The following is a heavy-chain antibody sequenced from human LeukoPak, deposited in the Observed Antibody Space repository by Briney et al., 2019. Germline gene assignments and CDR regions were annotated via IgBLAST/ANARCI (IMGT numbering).Heavy chain of an antibody. CDR3: AREGYSYGLGSYGMDV. Sequence: GGSLRLSCAASGFTFDDYAMHWVRQAPGKGLEWVAVISYDGSNKYYADSVKGRFTISRDNSKNTLYLQMNSLRAEDTAVYYCAREGYSYGLGSYGMDVWGQGTTVTVSS. CDR2: ISYDGSNK. D-gene: IGHD5-18*01. V-gene: IGHV3-30-3*01. CDR1: GFTFDDYA. J-gene: IGHJ6*02.